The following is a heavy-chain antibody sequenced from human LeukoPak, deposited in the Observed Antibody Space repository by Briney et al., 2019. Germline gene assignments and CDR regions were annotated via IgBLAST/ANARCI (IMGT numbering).Heavy chain of an antibody. V-gene: IGHV4-34*01. CDR3: ARVKQWLVRTYFDY. CDR2: INHSGST. D-gene: IGHD6-19*01. CDR1: GGSYSGYY. J-gene: IGHJ4*02. Sequence: PSETLSLTCAVYGGSYSGYYWSWIRQPPGKGLEWIGEINHSGSTNYNPSLKSRVTISVDTSKNQFSLKLSSVTAAGTAVYYCARVKQWLVRTYFDYWGQGTLVTVSS.